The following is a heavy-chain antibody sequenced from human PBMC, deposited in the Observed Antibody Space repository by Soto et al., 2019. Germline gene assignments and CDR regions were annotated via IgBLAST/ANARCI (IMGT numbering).Heavy chain of an antibody. CDR3: AKEWGGSWYYFDY. D-gene: IGHD1-26*01. Sequence: EVQLLESGGGLVQPGGSLRLSFAASGFTFSNYAMNWVRQAPGKGLQWVSTLTGAADNTYYADSVKGRFTISRDNSRNTLFLQMNSLRDEDTAVYYCAKEWGGSWYYFDYWGQGTLVSVSS. J-gene: IGHJ4*02. CDR2: LTGAADNT. V-gene: IGHV3-23*01. CDR1: GFTFSNYA.